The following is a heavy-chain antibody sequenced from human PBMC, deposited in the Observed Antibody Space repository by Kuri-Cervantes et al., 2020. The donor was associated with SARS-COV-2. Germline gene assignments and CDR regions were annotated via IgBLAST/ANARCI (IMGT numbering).Heavy chain of an antibody. D-gene: IGHD2-2*02. CDR1: GGSISSGDYY. Sequence: SETLSLTCTVSGGSISSGDYYWSWIRQPPGKGLEWIGYIYYSGSTYYNPSLKSRVTISLDTSKNQFSLKLNSVTAADTAVYYCARGRVEYQLLYVFHDYYYGMDVWGQGTTVTVSS. CDR3: ARGRVEYQLLYVFHDYYYGMDV. V-gene: IGHV4-30-4*01. CDR2: IYYSGST. J-gene: IGHJ6*02.